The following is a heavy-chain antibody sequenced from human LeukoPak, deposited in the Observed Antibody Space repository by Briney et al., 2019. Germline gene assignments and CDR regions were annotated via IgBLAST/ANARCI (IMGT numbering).Heavy chain of an antibody. D-gene: IGHD2-21*02. CDR2: IIPILGIA. J-gene: IGHJ3*02. Sequence: ASVKVSCKASGGTFSSYAISWVRQAPGQGLEWMGRIIPILGIANYAQKFQGRVTITADKSTSTAYMELSSLRSEDTAVYYCARVAAIPVAVTAIHAFDIWGQGTMVTVSS. CDR1: GGTFSSYA. V-gene: IGHV1-69*04. CDR3: ARVAAIPVAVTAIHAFDI.